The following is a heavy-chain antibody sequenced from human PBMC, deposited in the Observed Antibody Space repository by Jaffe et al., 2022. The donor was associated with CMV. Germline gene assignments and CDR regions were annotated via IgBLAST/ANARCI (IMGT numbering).Heavy chain of an antibody. J-gene: IGHJ4*02. CDR2: LDPTDSYA. CDR1: GYSFSNYW. V-gene: IGHV5-10-1*03. Sequence: EVQLVQSGAEIKKPGESLKISCKGSGYSFSNYWISWVRQMPGEGLEWMGRLDPTDSYAAYSPSFQGHVTFSVDKSVATAYLQWNSLKASDSARYYCARHFEGGSYALDSWGQGTLVTVSS. D-gene: IGHD3-16*01. CDR3: ARHFEGGSYALDS.